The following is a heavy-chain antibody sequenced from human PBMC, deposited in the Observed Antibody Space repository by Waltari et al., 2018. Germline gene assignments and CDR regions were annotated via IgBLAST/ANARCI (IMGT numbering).Heavy chain of an antibody. CDR3: VRDRTTVAARPGDY. Sequence: QVVLVQSGAEVKKPGASVKVSCKASGNIFINYYLHWVRQAPGQGPEWMGWVNPDTGNANYAHKFWGRVTMTWDTSSNTAFMDLRDLKSDDTAVYYCVRDRTTVAARPGDYWGQGTLVTVSS. D-gene: IGHD6-6*01. CDR1: GNIFINYY. J-gene: IGHJ4*02. V-gene: IGHV1-2*07. CDR2: VNPDTGNA.